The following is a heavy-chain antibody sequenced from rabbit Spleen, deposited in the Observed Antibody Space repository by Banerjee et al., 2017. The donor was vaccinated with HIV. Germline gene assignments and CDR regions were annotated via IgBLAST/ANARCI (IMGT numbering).Heavy chain of an antibody. D-gene: IGHD1-1*01. CDR2: IDSGSSGFT. V-gene: IGHV1S40*01. CDR3: ARDTSSSFSSYGMDL. Sequence: QSLEESGGDLVRPGASLTLTCTASGVSFSSSSYICWVRQAPGKGLEWIACIDSGSSGFTYFATWAKGRFTCSKTSSTTVTLQMTRLTAADTATYFCARDTSSSFSSYGMDLWGPGPWSPS. J-gene: IGHJ6*01. CDR1: GVSFSSSSY.